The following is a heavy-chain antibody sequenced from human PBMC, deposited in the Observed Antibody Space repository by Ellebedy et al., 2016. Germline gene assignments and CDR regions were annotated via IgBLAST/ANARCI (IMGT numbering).Heavy chain of an antibody. V-gene: IGHV3-9*01. CDR3: AKDIFPNLRSSSWYYFDY. CDR2: ISWNSAGI. CDR1: GFTFDDYA. Sequence: GGSLRLXCAASGFTFDDYAIHWVRQAPGKGLEWVSGISWNSAGIAYADSVKGRFTISRDNAKNSLYLQMNSLRVEDTAFYYCAKDIFPNLRSSSWYYFDYWGQGALVTVSS. D-gene: IGHD6-13*01. J-gene: IGHJ4*02.